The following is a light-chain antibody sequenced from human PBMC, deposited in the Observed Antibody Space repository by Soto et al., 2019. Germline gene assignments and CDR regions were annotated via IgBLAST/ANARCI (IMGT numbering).Light chain of an antibody. Sequence: ETVMTQTPATLSVSPGDKATLSCRASQRISTNLSWYHQKPGQAPRLLIYDASPRATGIPARFSGSGSGTEFTLTISSLLYAYFAVYSCKQYNNWPLTFGGGTKVEIK. CDR3: KQYNNWPLT. V-gene: IGKV3D-15*01. J-gene: IGKJ4*01. CDR1: QRISTN. CDR2: DAS.